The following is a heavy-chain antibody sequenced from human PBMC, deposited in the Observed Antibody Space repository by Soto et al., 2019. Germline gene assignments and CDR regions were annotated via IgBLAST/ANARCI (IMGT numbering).Heavy chain of an antibody. Sequence: SVKVSCKASGGTFSSYAISWVRQAPGQGLEWMGGIIPIFGTANYAQKFQGRVTIAADESTSTAYMELSSLRSEDTAVYYCASSSLADRRGYFDYWGQGTQVTVSS. J-gene: IGHJ4*02. CDR2: IIPIFGTA. CDR1: GGTFSSYA. D-gene: IGHD3-10*01. V-gene: IGHV1-69*13. CDR3: ASSSLADRRGYFDY.